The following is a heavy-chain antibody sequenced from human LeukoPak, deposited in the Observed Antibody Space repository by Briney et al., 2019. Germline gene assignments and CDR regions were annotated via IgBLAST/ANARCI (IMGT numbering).Heavy chain of an antibody. CDR2: IYHSGNT. V-gene: IGHV4-38-2*01. CDR3: ARGSSGYYYY. Sequence: PGGSLRLSCAASGFTFSDYYMSWIRQAPGKGLEWIGSIYHSGNTYYNPSLESRVTISLHTSKNQFSLQVRSVTAADTAVYYCARGSSGYYYYWGQGTLVTVSS. CDR1: GFTFSDYY. D-gene: IGHD3-9*01. J-gene: IGHJ4*02.